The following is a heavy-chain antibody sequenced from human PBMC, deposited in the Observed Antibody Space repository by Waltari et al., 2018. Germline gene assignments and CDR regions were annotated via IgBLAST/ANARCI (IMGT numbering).Heavy chain of an antibody. CDR3: ARDELWFGEPWGAFDI. V-gene: IGHV4-38-2*02. CDR1: GYSISSGYY. CDR2: IYTSGST. Sequence: QVQLQESGPGLVKPSETLSLTCAVSGYSISSGYYWGWIRQPPGKGLEWIGRIYTSGSTNYNPSLKSRVTMSVDTSKNQFSLKLSSVTAADTAVYYCARDELWFGEPWGAFDIWGQGTMVTVSS. J-gene: IGHJ3*02. D-gene: IGHD3-10*01.